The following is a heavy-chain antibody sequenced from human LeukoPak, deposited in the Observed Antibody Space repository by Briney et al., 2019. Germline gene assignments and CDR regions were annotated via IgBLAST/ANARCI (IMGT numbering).Heavy chain of an antibody. CDR1: GFTFSSYA. CDR2: ISYDGSNK. V-gene: IGHV3-30-3*01. J-gene: IGHJ4*02. Sequence: GGSLRLSCAASGFTFSSYAMHWVRQAPGKGLEWVAVISYDGSNKYYADSVKGRFTISRDNSKNTLYLQMNSLRAEDTAVYYCAKGRGATVVPYFDYWGQGTLVTVSS. D-gene: IGHD4-23*01. CDR3: AKGRGATVVPYFDY.